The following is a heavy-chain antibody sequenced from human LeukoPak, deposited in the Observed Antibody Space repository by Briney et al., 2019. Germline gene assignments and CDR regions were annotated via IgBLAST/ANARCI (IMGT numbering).Heavy chain of an antibody. D-gene: IGHD2/OR15-2a*01. J-gene: IGHJ5*02. V-gene: IGHV1-18*01. CDR1: GGTFSSYA. CDR3: ARGGIDIVSVPVSNWFDP. CDR2: SSPYNGKT. Sequence: APVKVSCKASGGTFSSYAISWVRQAPGQGLEWMGWSSPYNGKTNYAQKLQGRVTMTTDTSTNTAYMELRSLRSDDTAVYYCARGGIDIVSVPVSNWFDPWGQGTLVTVSS.